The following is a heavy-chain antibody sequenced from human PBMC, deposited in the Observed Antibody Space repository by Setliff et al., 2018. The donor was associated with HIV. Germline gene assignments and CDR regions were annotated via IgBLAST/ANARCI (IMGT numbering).Heavy chain of an antibody. CDR3: VRGYCSSTTCYEDYYYMDV. J-gene: IGHJ6*03. CDR2: IFFTGNT. CDR1: GGSISGYY. Sequence: SETLSLTCTVSGGSISGYYWSWIRQPPGKGLEYIGSIFFTGNTIYNPSLKARVTLSVDMSKNQVFLRLSSVTAADTAVYYCVRGYCSSTTCYEDYYYMDVWCKGSTVTVSS. V-gene: IGHV4-59*01. D-gene: IGHD2-2*01.